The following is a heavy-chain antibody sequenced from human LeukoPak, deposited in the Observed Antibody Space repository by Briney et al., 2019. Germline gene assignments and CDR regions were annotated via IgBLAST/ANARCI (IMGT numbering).Heavy chain of an antibody. Sequence: GGSLRLSCAASRFTFSSYSMNWVRQAPGKGLEWLSSISGSSSYIYYADSVKGRFTISRDNARISLYLQMKSLRAEDTAVYYCARTPSIVGYTSRELGHWYFDLWGRGTPVTVSS. CDR2: ISGSSSYI. CDR3: ARTPSIVGYTSRELGHWYFDL. CDR1: RFTFSSYS. J-gene: IGHJ2*01. V-gene: IGHV3-21*01. D-gene: IGHD6-13*01.